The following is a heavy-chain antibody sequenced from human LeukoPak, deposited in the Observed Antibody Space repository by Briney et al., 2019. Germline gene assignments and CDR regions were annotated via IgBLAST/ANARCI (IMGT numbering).Heavy chain of an antibody. CDR3: TRESNQQHVHPLDY. Sequence: GGSLRLSCAASGFTFSDYYMSWIRQAPGKGLEWVGFIRSKAYGGTTEYAASVKGRFTISRDDSKSIAYLQMNSLKTEDTAVYYCTRESNQQHVHPLDYWGQGTLVTVSS. CDR2: IRSKAYGGTT. D-gene: IGHD6-6*01. V-gene: IGHV3-49*03. J-gene: IGHJ4*02. CDR1: GFTFSDYY.